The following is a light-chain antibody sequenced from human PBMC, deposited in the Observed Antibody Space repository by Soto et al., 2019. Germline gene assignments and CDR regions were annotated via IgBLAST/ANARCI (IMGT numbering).Light chain of an antibody. CDR1: QRIVSS. V-gene: IGKV3-11*01. J-gene: IGKJ3*01. CDR3: LHRNNWPPRFT. CDR2: GDS. Sequence: EIVLTQSPATLSLSPGERATLSCGASQRIVSSLAWYQQKAGQAPRLLIYGDSTRAAGVPARFSGSGSGTDVTLTISGLETEDFAVYFCLHRNNWPPRFTFGPGTAV.